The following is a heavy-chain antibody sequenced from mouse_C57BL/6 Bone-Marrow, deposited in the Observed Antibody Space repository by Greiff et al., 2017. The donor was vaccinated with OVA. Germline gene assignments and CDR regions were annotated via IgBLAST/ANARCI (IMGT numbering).Heavy chain of an antibody. CDR2: ISNGGGST. CDR1: GFTFSDYY. V-gene: IGHV5-12*01. J-gene: IGHJ3*01. Sequence: DVKLVESGGGLVQPGGSLKLSCAASGFTFSDYYMYWVRQTPEKRLEWVAYISNGGGSTYYPDTVKGRFTISRDNAKNTLYLQMSRLKSEDTAMYYCARPSRYDYDASAWFAYWGQGTLVTVSA. D-gene: IGHD2-4*01. CDR3: ARPSRYDYDASAWFAY.